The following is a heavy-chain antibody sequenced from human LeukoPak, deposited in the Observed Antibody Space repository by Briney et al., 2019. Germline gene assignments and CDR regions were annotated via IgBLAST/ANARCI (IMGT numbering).Heavy chain of an antibody. Sequence: SETLSLTCTVSGGSINNYFWSWIRQPPGKGLEGIGYTYYSGSTNYNPSLKSRVTISVDTSKNQFSLRLSSVTAADTAVYYCARTFYYGSGSVYTFFDPWGQGTLVTVSS. CDR3: ARTFYYGSGSVYTFFDP. J-gene: IGHJ5*02. D-gene: IGHD3-10*01. V-gene: IGHV4-59*01. CDR1: GGSINNYF. CDR2: TYYSGST.